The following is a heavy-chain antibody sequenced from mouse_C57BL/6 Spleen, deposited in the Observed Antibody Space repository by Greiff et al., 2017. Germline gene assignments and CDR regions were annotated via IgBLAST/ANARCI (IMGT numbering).Heavy chain of an antibody. V-gene: IGHV1-50*01. J-gene: IGHJ2*01. CDR3: ARGGFITTVVAYYFDY. Sequence: QVQLQQPGAELVKPGASVKLSCKASGYTFTSYWMQWVKQRPGQGLEWIGEIDPSDSSTNYNQKFKGKATLTVDTSSSTAYMQLSSLTSEDSAVYYCARGGFITTVVAYYFDYWGQGTTLTVSS. CDR2: IDPSDSST. CDR1: GYTFTSYW. D-gene: IGHD1-1*01.